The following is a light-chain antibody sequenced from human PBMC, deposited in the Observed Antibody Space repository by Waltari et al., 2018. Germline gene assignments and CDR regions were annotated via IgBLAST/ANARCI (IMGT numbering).Light chain of an antibody. V-gene: IGLV2-14*03. CDR2: DVT. CDR1: SSDIGGYNY. CDR3: SSFTSISTLV. Sequence: QSALTQPASVSGSPGQSITISCTGTSSDIGGYNYVSWYQQPPGKAPKLIIYDVTNRPSGVSNRFSGSKSGNTASLTISGLQAEDEGDYYCSSFTSISTLVFGGGTKLTVL. J-gene: IGLJ2*01.